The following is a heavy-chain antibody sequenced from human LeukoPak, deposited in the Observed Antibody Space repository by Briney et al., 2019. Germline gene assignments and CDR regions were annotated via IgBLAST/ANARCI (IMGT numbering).Heavy chain of an antibody. CDR3: ARNYVTATLVDFDY. Sequence: ASVKVSCKASGYTFTGYYMHWVRQAPGQGLEWMGRINPNSGGTNYAQKFQGRVTMTRDTSISTAYMELSRLRVEDTAWYYCARNYVTATLVDFDYWGQGTLVTVSS. CDR1: GYTFTGYY. CDR2: INPNSGGT. D-gene: IGHD2-21*02. J-gene: IGHJ4*02. V-gene: IGHV1-2*06.